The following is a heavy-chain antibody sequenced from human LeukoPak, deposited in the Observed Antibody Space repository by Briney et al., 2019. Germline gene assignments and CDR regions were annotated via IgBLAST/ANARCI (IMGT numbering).Heavy chain of an antibody. J-gene: IGHJ3*02. V-gene: IGHV4-59*12. D-gene: IGHD1-26*01. CDR1: GGSISSYY. CDR2: IYYRWST. Sequence: SETLSLTCTVSGGSISSYYWSWIRQPPGKGLEGLGYIYYRWSTNYHPPLKRPVPKSVNTSKSQFSLKLSSVTAADTAVYYCARDVGSYYGIWSYAFDIWGQGTMVTVSS. CDR3: ARDVGSYYGIWSYAFDI.